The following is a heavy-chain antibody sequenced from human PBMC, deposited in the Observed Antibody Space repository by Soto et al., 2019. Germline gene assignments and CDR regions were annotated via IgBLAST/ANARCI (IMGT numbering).Heavy chain of an antibody. J-gene: IGHJ6*02. D-gene: IGHD3-3*01. CDR3: ARAPLDATYYDFWSGYSNYGMDV. V-gene: IGHV1-18*01. Sequence: GASVKVSCKASGYTFNFYGITWVQQAPGQGLDWMGWISRFNGNTNYAAALQGRVTMTTATSTSTAYMELRGLRSDDTAVYYCARAPLDATYYDFWSGYSNYGMDVWGQGTTVTVSS. CDR1: GYTFNFYG. CDR2: ISRFNGNT.